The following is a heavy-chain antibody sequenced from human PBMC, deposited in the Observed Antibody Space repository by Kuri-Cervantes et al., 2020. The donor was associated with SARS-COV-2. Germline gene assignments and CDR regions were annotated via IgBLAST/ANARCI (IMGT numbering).Heavy chain of an antibody. V-gene: IGHV1-2*02. CDR2: INPNSGGT. D-gene: IGHD4-17*01. J-gene: IGHJ4*02. Sequence: ASVKVSCKASGYAFTGYYMHLVRQAPAQGLEWMGWINPNSGGTNYAQKFQGRVTMTRDTSISTAYMELSRLRSDDTAVYYCARGDYDDYEGYWGQGTLVTVSS. CDR3: ARGDYDDYEGY. CDR1: GYAFTGYY.